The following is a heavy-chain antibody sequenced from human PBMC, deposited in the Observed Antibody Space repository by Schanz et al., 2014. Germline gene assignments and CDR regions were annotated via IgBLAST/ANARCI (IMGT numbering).Heavy chain of an antibody. CDR1: EYSFTSYS. D-gene: IGHD3-3*01. Sequence: QVQLVQSGAEVKRPGASVKVSCKASEYSFTSYSMHWVCQAPGQRLEWMGWINTGSGDTKYSQNFQGRVTITRDTSASTVYMELRSLRTDDTAVYYCARSAGRDFWSGYYTRFDYWGQGTLVTVSS. CDR3: ARSAGRDFWSGYYTRFDY. V-gene: IGHV1-3*04. J-gene: IGHJ4*02. CDR2: INTGSGDT.